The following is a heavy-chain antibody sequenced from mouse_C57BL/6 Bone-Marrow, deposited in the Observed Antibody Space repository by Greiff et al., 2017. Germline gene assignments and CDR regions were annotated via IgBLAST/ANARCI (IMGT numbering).Heavy chain of an antibody. J-gene: IGHJ4*01. CDR2: ISSGGSYT. D-gene: IGHD1-1*01. CDR3: ARRGTVGYAMDY. Sequence: EVHLVASGGDLVKPGGSLKLSCAASGFTFSSYGMSWVRQTPDKRLEWVATISSGGSYTYYPDSVKGRFTITRDNAKNTLYLQMSSLKSEDTAMYYCARRGTVGYAMDYWGQGTSVTVSS. V-gene: IGHV5-6*01. CDR1: GFTFSSYG.